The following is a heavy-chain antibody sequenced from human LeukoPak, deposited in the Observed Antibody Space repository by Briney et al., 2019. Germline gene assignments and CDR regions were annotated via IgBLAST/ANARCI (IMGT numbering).Heavy chain of an antibody. CDR2: ISSSGSTI. J-gene: IGHJ4*02. V-gene: IGHV3-48*04. CDR3: VTNFDPDVD. CDR1: GFTFSSYG. D-gene: IGHD3-9*01. Sequence: GRSLRLSCAASGFTFSSYGMHWVRQAPGKGLEWVSYISSSGSTIYYADSVKGRFTISRDNAKNSLYLQMNSLRAEDTAVYYCVTNFDPDVDWGQGTLVTVSS.